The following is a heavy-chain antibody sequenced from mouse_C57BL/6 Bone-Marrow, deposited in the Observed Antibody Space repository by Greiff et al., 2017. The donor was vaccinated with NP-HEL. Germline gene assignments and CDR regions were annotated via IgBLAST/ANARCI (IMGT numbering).Heavy chain of an antibody. V-gene: IGHV5-6*01. J-gene: IGHJ2*01. Sequence: EVMLVESGGDLVKPGGSLKLSCAASGFTFSSYGMSWVRQTPDKRLEWVATISSGGSYTYYPDSVKGRFTISRDNAKNTLYLQMSSLKSEDTAMYYCARLKLGPVYFDYWGQGTTLTVSS. D-gene: IGHD4-1*01. CDR2: ISSGGSYT. CDR3: ARLKLGPVYFDY. CDR1: GFTFSSYG.